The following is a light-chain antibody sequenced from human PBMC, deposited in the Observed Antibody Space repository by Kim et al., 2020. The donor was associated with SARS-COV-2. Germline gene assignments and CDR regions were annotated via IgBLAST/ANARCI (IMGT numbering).Light chain of an antibody. CDR2: GAS. CDR3: QQYDKSPLYT. CDR1: QSVNSNY. J-gene: IGKJ2*01. V-gene: IGKV3-20*01. Sequence: EIVLTQSPGTLSLSPGERATLSCRASQSVNSNYLAWYQQRPGQTPRLLIYGASTRATGIPDRFRGSGSGTDFTLTITSLEPEDFAVYYCQQYDKSPLYTFGQGTKLEI.